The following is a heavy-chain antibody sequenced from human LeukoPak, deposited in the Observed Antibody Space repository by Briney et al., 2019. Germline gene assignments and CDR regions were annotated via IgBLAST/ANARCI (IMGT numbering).Heavy chain of an antibody. CDR1: GYTFTSYA. CDR2: INAGNGNT. CDR3: ARDFYGDYAFDY. V-gene: IGHV1-3*01. Sequence: ASVKVSCKASGYTFTSYAPQWVRQAPGQRLEWMGWINAGNGNTKYSQKFQGRVTITRDTSASTAYMELSSLRSEDTAVYYCARDFYGDYAFDYWGQGTLVTVSS. D-gene: IGHD4-17*01. J-gene: IGHJ4*02.